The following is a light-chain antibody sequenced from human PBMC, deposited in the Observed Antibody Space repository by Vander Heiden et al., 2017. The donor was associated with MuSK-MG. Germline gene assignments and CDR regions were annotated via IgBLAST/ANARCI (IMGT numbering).Light chain of an antibody. CDR3: SSQTGSSTYV. J-gene: IGLJ1*01. CDR2: DVS. V-gene: IGLV2-14*01. CDR1: SSDVGGYKY. Sequence: SAPTQTASVSGSPGPALTISCTGTSSDVGGYKYVSWNQQHPSKAHKLMIYDVSKRPSGVSNRFSGSKSGNTASLTISGLQAEDEADYYCSSQTGSSTYVFGTGTKVTVL.